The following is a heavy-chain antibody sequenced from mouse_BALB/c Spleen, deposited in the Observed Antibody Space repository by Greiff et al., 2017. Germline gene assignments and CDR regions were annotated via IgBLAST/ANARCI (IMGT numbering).Heavy chain of an antibody. J-gene: IGHJ2*01. CDR3: TRYYRYDERGY. V-gene: IGHV1-5*01. Sequence: VQLQQSGTVLARPGASVKMSCKASGYTFTSYWMHWVKQRPGQGLEWIGAIYPGNSDTSYNQKFKGKAKLTAVTSTSTAYMELSSLTNEDSAVYYCTRYYRYDERGYWGQGTTLTVSS. CDR1: GYTFTSYW. CDR2: IYPGNSDT. D-gene: IGHD2-14*01.